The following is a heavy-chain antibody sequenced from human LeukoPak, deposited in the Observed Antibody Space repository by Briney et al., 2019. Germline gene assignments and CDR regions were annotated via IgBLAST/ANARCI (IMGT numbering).Heavy chain of an antibody. CDR1: SGSISTSNYY. V-gene: IGHV4-39*07. D-gene: IGHD3-10*01. J-gene: IGHJ5*02. Sequence: SETLSLTCTVSSGSISTSNYYWGWVRQPPGKALEWIGNIFYSGSTYYSPSLKSRVTISLDTSRNQFSLKLNSVTAADTAVYYCASYVDGSGSYNWFDPWGQGALVTVSS. CDR2: IFYSGST. CDR3: ASYVDGSGSYNWFDP.